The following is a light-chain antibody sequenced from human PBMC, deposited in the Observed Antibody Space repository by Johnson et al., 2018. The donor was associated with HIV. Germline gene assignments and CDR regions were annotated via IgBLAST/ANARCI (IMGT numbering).Light chain of an antibody. V-gene: IGLV1-51*02. CDR2: EDN. CDR3: GTWDSSLSSYV. Sequence: QSVLTQSPSVSAAPGQKVTISCSGSSSNIENNYVSWYQQLPGTAPKLLIYEDNRRPSGTPDRFSGSKSGTSATLGITGLQTGDEADYYCGTWDSSLSSYVVGTGTKVTVL. J-gene: IGLJ1*01. CDR1: SSNIENNY.